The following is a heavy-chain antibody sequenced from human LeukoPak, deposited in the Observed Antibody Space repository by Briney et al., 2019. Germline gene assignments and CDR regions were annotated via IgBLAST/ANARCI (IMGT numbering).Heavy chain of an antibody. CDR3: ARHIVGGGWFDP. V-gene: IGHV4-31*03. CDR1: GGSISSGGYF. J-gene: IGHJ5*02. CDR2: MHNSENA. D-gene: IGHD2-21*01. Sequence: TSETLSLTCTVSGGSISSGGYFCSWIRQHPGKGLEWIGYMHNSENAAYNPSLKSRVTISVDTSKNQISLKLNSVTAADTAVYYCARHIVGGGWFDPWGQGTLVTVSS.